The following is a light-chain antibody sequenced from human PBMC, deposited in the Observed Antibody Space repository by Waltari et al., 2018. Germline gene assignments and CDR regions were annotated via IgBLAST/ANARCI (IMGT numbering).Light chain of an antibody. CDR3: SSDAGSNKLV. J-gene: IGLJ2*01. CDR2: EVS. CDR1: SSDVGGYNY. Sequence: QSALTQPPSASGSPGQSVTISCTGTSSDVGGYNYVSWYQQHPGKAPKLMIYEVSKCPSGGPYRVSGSKSGNTASLTVSGLQAEDEADYYCSSDAGSNKLVCGGGTKLTVL. V-gene: IGLV2-8*01.